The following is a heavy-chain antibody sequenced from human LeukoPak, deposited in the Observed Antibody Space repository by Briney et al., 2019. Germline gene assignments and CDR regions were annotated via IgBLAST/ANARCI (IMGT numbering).Heavy chain of an antibody. Sequence: SETLSLTCTVSGGSISSYYWSWIRQPAGKGLEWIGRIYTSGSTNYNPSLKSRVTMSVDTSKNQFSLKLSSVTAADTAVYYCARDSRYCGGDCYSGDDWFDPWGQGTLVTVSS. D-gene: IGHD2-21*02. V-gene: IGHV4-4*07. CDR2: IYTSGST. J-gene: IGHJ5*02. CDR3: ARDSRYCGGDCYSGDDWFDP. CDR1: GGSISSYY.